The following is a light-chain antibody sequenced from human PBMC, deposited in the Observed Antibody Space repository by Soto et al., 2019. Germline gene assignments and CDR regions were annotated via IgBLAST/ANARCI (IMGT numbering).Light chain of an antibody. CDR1: SSDVGGYNS. CDR3: NSYSSTSHVV. CDR2: EVT. J-gene: IGLJ2*01. Sequence: QSALTQPASVSGSPGQSITISCTGTSSDVGGYNSVSWYQQHPGKAPKLMIYEVTNRPSGVSNRFSGSQSGNTASLTISGLQAEDEAYYYCNSYSSTSHVVFGGGTTVTVL. V-gene: IGLV2-14*01.